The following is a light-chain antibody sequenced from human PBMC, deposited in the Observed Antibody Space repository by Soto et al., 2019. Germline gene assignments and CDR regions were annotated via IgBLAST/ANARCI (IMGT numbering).Light chain of an antibody. V-gene: IGKV3-20*01. CDR3: QQYGDSPYT. J-gene: IGKJ2*01. CDR2: GVS. CDR1: QSVRSTF. Sequence: ENVLTQSPGTLSLSPGERATLSCRASQSVRSTFLAWYQQKPGQAPRVIMYGVSSRATGIPDRFRGSGSGTDFALTISRLEPEDFAVYYCQQYGDSPYTLGQGTKLEIK.